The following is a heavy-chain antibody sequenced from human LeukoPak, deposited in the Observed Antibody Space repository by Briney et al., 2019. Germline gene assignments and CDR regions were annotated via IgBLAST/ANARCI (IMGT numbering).Heavy chain of an antibody. Sequence: GGSLRLSCAASGFTFSSYSMNWVRQAPGKGLEWVSSISSSSSYIYYADSVKGRFTISRDNAKNSLYLQMNSLRAEDTAMYYCARQNDFWRGYYDYWGQGILVSVSS. CDR1: GFTFSSYS. J-gene: IGHJ4*02. CDR2: ISSSSSYI. CDR3: ARQNDFWRGYYDY. D-gene: IGHD3-3*01. V-gene: IGHV3-21*01.